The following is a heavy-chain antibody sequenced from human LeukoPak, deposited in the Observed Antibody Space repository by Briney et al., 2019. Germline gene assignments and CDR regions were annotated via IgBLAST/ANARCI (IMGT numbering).Heavy chain of an antibody. Sequence: GASVTVSCKTSGYTFTSYGISWVRQAPGQGLEWMGWISVHNGDTNYAQKFQGRVTMTTDTSTSTVYMELRSLRSDDTAVYYCARRSSSSADYWGHGTLVTVSS. J-gene: IGHJ4*01. CDR3: ARRSSSSADY. V-gene: IGHV1-18*01. CDR2: ISVHNGDT. CDR1: GYTFTSYG. D-gene: IGHD6-25*01.